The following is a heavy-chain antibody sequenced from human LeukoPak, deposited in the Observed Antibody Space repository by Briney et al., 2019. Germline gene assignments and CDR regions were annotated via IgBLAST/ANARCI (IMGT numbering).Heavy chain of an antibody. CDR3: AKDGSYYYYMDV. Sequence: AGGSLRLSCAASGFTVSSNYMSWVRQAPGKGLECVSVISDGGDTYYADSVKGRFTISRDNSKNTLYLQMNSLRAEDTAVYYCAKDGSYYYYMDVWGKGTTVTISS. D-gene: IGHD1-26*01. CDR1: GFTVSSNY. J-gene: IGHJ6*03. CDR2: ISDGGDT. V-gene: IGHV3-53*01.